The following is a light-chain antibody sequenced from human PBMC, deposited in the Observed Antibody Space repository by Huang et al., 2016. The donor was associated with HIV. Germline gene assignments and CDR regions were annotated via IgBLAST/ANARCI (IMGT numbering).Light chain of an antibody. V-gene: IGKV1-33*01. CDR3: QHYDNLRLYS. J-gene: IGKJ2*01. CDR1: QDISNN. CDR2: DAS. Sequence: DIQMTQSPSSLSASVGDRVTITCQASQDISNNLNWYQQRPGKAPKLLIYDASNLETGAPTRFIGSGSGTDVIFTISSLQPEDIATYYCQHYDNLRLYSFGQGTKLEI.